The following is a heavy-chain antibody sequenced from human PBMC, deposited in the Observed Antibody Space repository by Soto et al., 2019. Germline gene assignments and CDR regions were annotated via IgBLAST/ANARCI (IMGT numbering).Heavy chain of an antibody. J-gene: IGHJ6*01. CDR1: GFTFSSHG. CDR3: AKDRGTSASRVWSHYYGMDV. Sequence: QVQLVESGGGVVQPGKSLRLSCVASGFTFSSHGMHWVRQAPGKGLELVAVISYAGSNKYYADSVKGRFTISRDNSKNTVYLQMNSLRAEDKAVYYCAKDRGTSASRVWSHYYGMDVW. V-gene: IGHV3-30*18. CDR2: ISYAGSNK. D-gene: IGHD6-6*01.